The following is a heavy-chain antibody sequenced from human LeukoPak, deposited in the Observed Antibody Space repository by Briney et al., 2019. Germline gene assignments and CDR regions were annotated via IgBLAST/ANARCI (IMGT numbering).Heavy chain of an antibody. CDR3: AKDRTVTQFGDAFDI. CDR1: GFTFSSYV. D-gene: IGHD4-17*01. V-gene: IGHV3-23*01. CDR2: ISGSGGST. Sequence: GGSLRLSCAASGFTFSSYVMSWVRQAPGKGLEWVSAISGSGGSTYYADSVKGRFTISRDNSKNTLYLQMNGLRAEDTAVYYCAKDRTVTQFGDAFDIWGQGTMVTVSS. J-gene: IGHJ3*02.